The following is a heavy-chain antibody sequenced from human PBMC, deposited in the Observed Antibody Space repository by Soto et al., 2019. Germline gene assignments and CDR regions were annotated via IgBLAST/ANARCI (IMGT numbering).Heavy chain of an antibody. D-gene: IGHD6-13*01. CDR2: INHSGST. J-gene: IGHJ6*02. CDR1: GGSFSGYY. CDR3: ARGPVRAAAGSGYYYYGMDV. Sequence: SETLSLTCAVYGGSFSGYYWSWIRQPPGKGLEWIGEINHSGSTNYNPSLKSRVTISVDTSKNQFSLKLSSVTAADTAVYYCARGPVRAAAGSGYYYYGMDVWGQGTTVTVSS. V-gene: IGHV4-34*01.